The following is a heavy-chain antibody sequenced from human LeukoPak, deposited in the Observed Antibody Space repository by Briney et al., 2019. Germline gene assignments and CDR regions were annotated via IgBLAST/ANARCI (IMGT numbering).Heavy chain of an antibody. Sequence: GGSLRLSCGASGFIFSTYAMSWVRQAPGKGLEWVSGISNSGDRTYYADSVKGRFTISRDSPKNTLYLQMHSLRVGDLALYYCAKERCSAGSCSTTPDFWGQEALVTVSS. CDR3: AKERCSAGSCSTTPDF. D-gene: IGHD2-15*01. CDR2: ISNSGDRT. V-gene: IGHV3-23*01. CDR1: GFIFSTYA. J-gene: IGHJ4*02.